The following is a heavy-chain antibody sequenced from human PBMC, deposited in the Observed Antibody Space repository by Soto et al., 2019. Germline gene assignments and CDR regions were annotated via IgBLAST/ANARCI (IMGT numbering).Heavy chain of an antibody. D-gene: IGHD5-18*01. CDR2: IYYSGST. J-gene: IGHJ6*02. CDR3: GRIQLWLPHMDYYYYYGMDV. Sequence: SGSRYCKKISQPPGKGLEWIGSIYYSGSTYYNPSLKSRVTISVDTSKNQFSLKLSSVTAADTAVYYCGRIQLWLPHMDYYYYYGMDVWGQGTTVTVSS. V-gene: IGHV4-39*01. CDR1: SGSRY.